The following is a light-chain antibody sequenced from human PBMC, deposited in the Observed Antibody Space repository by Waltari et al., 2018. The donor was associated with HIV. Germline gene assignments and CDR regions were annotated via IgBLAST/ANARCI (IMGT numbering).Light chain of an antibody. CDR1: SSDLGLYNL. Sequence: QSALTQPASVSGSLGQSISISCSGSSSDLGLYNLVSWYQVSPGKAPKLIIHEVNKRPSGASERFSGSKSGKTASLTIAGLQTEDEADYYCCSYAGDSNYVFGTGTKVTVL. V-gene: IGLV2-23*02. CDR2: EVN. CDR3: CSYAGDSNYV. J-gene: IGLJ1*01.